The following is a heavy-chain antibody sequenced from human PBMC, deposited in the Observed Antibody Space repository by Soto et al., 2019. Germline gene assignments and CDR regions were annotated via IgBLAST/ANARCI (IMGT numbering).Heavy chain of an antibody. Sequence: QVQLVQSEAEVKKPGASEKVSCEASGYTFINHGISWVRQAPGQGLEWMGWVSGSNGNTKYAQKFQGRVTMTTETSTSTAHMELRNLRSDDTAVYFCARDFYPLAYYFDPWGQGTLVTVSS. CDR3: ARDFYPLAYYFDP. CDR1: GYTFINHG. CDR2: VSGSNGNT. V-gene: IGHV1-18*04. J-gene: IGHJ4*02.